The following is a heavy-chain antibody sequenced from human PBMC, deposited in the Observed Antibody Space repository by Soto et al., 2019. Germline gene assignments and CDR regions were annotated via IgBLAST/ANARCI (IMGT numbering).Heavy chain of an antibody. CDR3: ASITGSGWYSFDY. J-gene: IGHJ4*02. CDR1: GFTFSSYS. CDR2: ISSSSYI. V-gene: IGHV3-21*01. D-gene: IGHD6-19*01. Sequence: GGSLRLSCAASGFTFSSYSMNWVRQAPGKGLEWVSSISSSSYIYYADSVKGRFTISRDNAKNSLYLQMNSLRAEDTAVYYCASITGSGWYSFDYWGQGTLVTVSS.